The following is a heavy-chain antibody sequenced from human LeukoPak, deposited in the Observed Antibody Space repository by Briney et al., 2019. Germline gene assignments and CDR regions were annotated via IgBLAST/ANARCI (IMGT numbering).Heavy chain of an antibody. CDR2: IKEDGSEK. Sequence: GGSLRLSCAVSGFTFSSYWMSWVRQAPGKGLEWVANIKEDGSEKYYVDSVKGRFTISRDNAKNSLYLQMNSLRAEDTAVYYCAKLVGYSSGSPTDYWGQGTLVTVSS. CDR1: GFTFSSYW. J-gene: IGHJ4*02. CDR3: AKLVGYSSGSPTDY. D-gene: IGHD6-19*01. V-gene: IGHV3-7*01.